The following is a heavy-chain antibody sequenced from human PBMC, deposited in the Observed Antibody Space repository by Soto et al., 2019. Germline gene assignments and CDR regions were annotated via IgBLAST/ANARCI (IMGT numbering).Heavy chain of an antibody. V-gene: IGHV3-48*03. CDR2: ISSSGSTI. CDR1: VFTFSSYE. D-gene: IGHD5-18*01. J-gene: IGHJ6*02. CDR3: ARDTAIARSNYYYGMDV. Sequence: GGSLRLSCAASVFTFSSYEMNWVRQAPGKGLEWVSYISSSGSTIYYADSVKGRFTISRDNAKNSLYLQMNSLRAEDTAVYYCARDTAIARSNYYYGMDVWGQGTTVTVSS.